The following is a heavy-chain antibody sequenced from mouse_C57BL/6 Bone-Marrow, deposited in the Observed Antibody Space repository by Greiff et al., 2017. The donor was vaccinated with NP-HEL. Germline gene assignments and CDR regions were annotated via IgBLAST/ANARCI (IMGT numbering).Heavy chain of an antibody. CDR2: ISSGSSTI. CDR3: ARPAGTEWFAY. V-gene: IGHV5-17*01. J-gene: IGHJ3*01. CDR1: GFTFSDYG. Sequence: EVQLVESGGGLVKPGGSLKLSCAASGFTFSDYGMHWVRQAPEKGLEWVAYISSGSSTIYYADTVKGRFTISRDNAKNTLFLQMTSLRSEDTAMYYCARPAGTEWFAYWGQGTLVTVSA. D-gene: IGHD4-1*01.